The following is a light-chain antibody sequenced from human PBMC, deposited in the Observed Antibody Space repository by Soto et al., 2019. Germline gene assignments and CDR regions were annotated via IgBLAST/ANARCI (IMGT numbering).Light chain of an antibody. CDR3: QSYDSGLSWWV. CDR1: SSDVGSYND. J-gene: IGLJ3*02. CDR2: EVR. V-gene: IGLV2-14*01. Sequence: QSALTQPASVSGSPGQSITISCTGTSSDVGSYNDVSWYQQHPGKAPKLMIYEVRNRPSGVSDRFAGSKSGKTASLTIFGLQAEDEADYYCQSYDSGLSWWVFGGGTKLTVL.